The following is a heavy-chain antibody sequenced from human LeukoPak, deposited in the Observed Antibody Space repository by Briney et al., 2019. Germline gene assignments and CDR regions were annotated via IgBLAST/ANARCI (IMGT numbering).Heavy chain of an antibody. Sequence: SETLSLTCNVSGGSINSYYWSWIRQPPGKGLEWIGNIYYSGRTNYNPSLKSRVIISEDTSKNQFSLKLSSVTAADTAVYYCAGKLTFDYWGRGTLVTVSS. CDR1: GGSINSYY. CDR2: IYYSGRT. J-gene: IGHJ4*02. CDR3: AGKLTFDY. V-gene: IGHV4-59*01. D-gene: IGHD3-10*01.